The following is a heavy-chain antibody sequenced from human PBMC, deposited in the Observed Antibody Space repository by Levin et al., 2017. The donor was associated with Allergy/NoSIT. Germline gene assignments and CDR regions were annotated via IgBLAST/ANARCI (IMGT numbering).Heavy chain of an antibody. D-gene: IGHD6-19*01. CDR2: ISGSGGST. V-gene: IGHV3-23*01. J-gene: IGHJ4*02. CDR3: AKDGGRISGWYYFDY. CDR1: GFTFSSYA. Sequence: GESLKISCAASGFTFSSYAMSWVRQAPGKGLEWVSAISGSGGSTYYADSVKGRFTISRDNSKNTLYLQMNSLRAEDTAVYYCAKDGGRISGWYYFDYWGQGTLVTVSS.